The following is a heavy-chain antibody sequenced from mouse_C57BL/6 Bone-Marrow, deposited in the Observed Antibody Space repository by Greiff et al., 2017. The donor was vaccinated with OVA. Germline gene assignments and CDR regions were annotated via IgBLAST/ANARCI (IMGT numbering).Heavy chain of an antibody. CDR3: VRHEDYGNRYAMDY. Sequence: VQLVESGGGLVQPKGSLKLSCAASGFSFNTYAMNWVRQAPGKGLEWVARIRSKSNNYATYYADSVKDRFTISRDDSESMLYLQMNNLKTEDTAMYYCVRHEDYGNRYAMDYWGQGTSVTVSS. J-gene: IGHJ4*01. D-gene: IGHD2-1*01. CDR2: IRSKSNNYAT. CDR1: GFSFNTYA. V-gene: IGHV10-1*01.